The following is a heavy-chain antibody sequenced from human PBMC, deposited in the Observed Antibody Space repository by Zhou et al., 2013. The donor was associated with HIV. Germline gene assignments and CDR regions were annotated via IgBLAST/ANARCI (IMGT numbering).Heavy chain of an antibody. D-gene: IGHD2-15*01. J-gene: IGHJ6*03. CDR3: ARAPPGYCSGGSCYSGYYYYYMDV. CDR2: IIPILGIA. Sequence: QVQLVQSGAEVKKPGSSVKVSCKASGGTFSSYAISWVRQAPGQGLEWMGRIIPILGIANYAQKFQGRVTITADKSTSTAYMELSSLRSEDTAVYYCARAPPGYCSGGSCYSGYYYYYMDVWGKGTTVTVSS. CDR1: GGTFSSYA. V-gene: IGHV1-69*04.